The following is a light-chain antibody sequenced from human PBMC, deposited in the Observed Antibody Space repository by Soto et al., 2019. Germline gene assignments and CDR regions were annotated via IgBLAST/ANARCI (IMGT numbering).Light chain of an antibody. CDR1: QSVSSY. J-gene: IGKJ3*01. CDR2: DAS. V-gene: IGKV3-11*01. Sequence: EIVLTQSPATLSLSPGERATLSCRASQSVSSYLAWYQHKPGQAPRLLIYDASSRATGIPARFSGSGSGTDFTLTISSLEPEDFAVYYCQQRSNWPPETFGPGTKVDIK. CDR3: QQRSNWPPET.